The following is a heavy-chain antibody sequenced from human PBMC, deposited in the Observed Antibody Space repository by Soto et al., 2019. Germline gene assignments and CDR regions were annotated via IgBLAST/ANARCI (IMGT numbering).Heavy chain of an antibody. V-gene: IGHV4-59*01. Sequence: QVQLQESGPGLVKPSETLSLTCTVSGGSISSYYWSWIRQPPGKGVECIGYIYYSGITNYNPSVNSRVTISVDTSKNQFSLKLSSVTAADTAVYYCARALWFGGGYFDFWGQGTLVTVSS. J-gene: IGHJ4*02. CDR3: ARALWFGGGYFDF. CDR1: GGSISSYY. D-gene: IGHD3-10*01. CDR2: IYYSGIT.